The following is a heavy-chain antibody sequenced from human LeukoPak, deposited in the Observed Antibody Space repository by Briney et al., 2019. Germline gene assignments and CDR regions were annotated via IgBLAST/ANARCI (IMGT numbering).Heavy chain of an antibody. J-gene: IGHJ5*02. D-gene: IGHD5-24*01. CDR1: GGSFSGYY. CDR3: ASNRRSPRRDGYNS. Sequence: SGTLSLTCAVYGGSFSGYYWSWIRQPPGKGLEWIGEINHSGSTNYNPSLKSRVTISVDTSKNQFSLKLSSVTAADTAVYYCASNRRSPRRDGYNSWGQGTLVTVSS. CDR2: INHSGST. V-gene: IGHV4-34*01.